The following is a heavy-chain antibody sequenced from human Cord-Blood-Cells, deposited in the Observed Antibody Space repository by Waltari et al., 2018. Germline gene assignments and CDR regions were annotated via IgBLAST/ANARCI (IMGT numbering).Heavy chain of an antibody. Sequence: QVQLVQSGAEVKKPGSSVKVYCKASGGTFSSYAISWVRQAPGQGLEWMGWIIPIFGTAKFEQTVQGRVTITADETTSTAYMELSSLRSEDTAVDYCARAGYYGSGSYAFDIWGQGTMVTVSS. CDR1: GGTFSSYA. CDR2: IIPIFGTA. D-gene: IGHD3-10*01. CDR3: ARAGYYGSGSYAFDI. J-gene: IGHJ3*02. V-gene: IGHV1-69*01.